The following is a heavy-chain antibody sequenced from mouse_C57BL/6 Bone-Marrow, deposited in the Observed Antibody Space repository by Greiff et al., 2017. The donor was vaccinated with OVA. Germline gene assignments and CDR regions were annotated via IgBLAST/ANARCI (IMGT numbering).Heavy chain of an antibody. V-gene: IGHV5-9-1*02. J-gene: IGHJ3*01. CDR2: ISSGGDYI. CDR1: GFTFSSYA. CDR3: TRRGWDGFAY. D-gene: IGHD4-1*01. Sequence: EVKLVESGEGLVKPGGSLKLSCAASGFTFSSYAMSWVRQTPEKRLEWVAYISSGGDYIYYADTVKGRFTISRHNARNTLYLQMSSLKSEDTAMYYCTRRGWDGFAYWGQGTLVTVSA.